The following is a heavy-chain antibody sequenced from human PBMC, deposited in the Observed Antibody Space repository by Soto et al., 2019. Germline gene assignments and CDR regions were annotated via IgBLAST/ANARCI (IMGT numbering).Heavy chain of an antibody. CDR2: IKQDGSEK. V-gene: IGHV3-7*05. Sequence: GGSLRLSCAASGFTFSSYWMSWVRQAPGKGLEWVANIKQDGSEKYYVDSVKGRLTISRDNAKNSLYLQMNSLRAEDTAVYYCARGIVAGTLGWVYYYYGMDVWGQGTTVTVSS. CDR3: ARGIVAGTLGWVYYYYGMDV. D-gene: IGHD6-19*01. J-gene: IGHJ6*02. CDR1: GFTFSSYW.